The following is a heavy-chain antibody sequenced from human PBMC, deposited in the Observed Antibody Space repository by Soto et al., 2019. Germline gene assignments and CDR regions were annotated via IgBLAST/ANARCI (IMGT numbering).Heavy chain of an antibody. Sequence: QVQLVESGGGVVQPGRSLRLSCAASGFTFSNYAMHWVRQAPGKGLEWVAVISYDGRNQYYTDSVEGRFTISRDNSKNPLYLQMSGLKPEDTAVYYCATDMVRGARGSHYAINVWGQGTTVTVSS. CDR1: GFTFSNYA. D-gene: IGHD3-10*01. V-gene: IGHV3-30*14. J-gene: IGHJ6*02. CDR3: ATDMVRGARGSHYAINV. CDR2: ISYDGRNQ.